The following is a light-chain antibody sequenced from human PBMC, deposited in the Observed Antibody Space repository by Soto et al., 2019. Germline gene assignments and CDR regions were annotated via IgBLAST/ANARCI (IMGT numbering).Light chain of an antibody. CDR1: QSVLYDYNNKTY. Sequence: DIVVTQSPDFLAVSLGETATSNCKSSQSVLYDYNNKTYLAWFQHKTGQPPKLLISFASTREYGVPDRFSGDESGTDFTLTISNLQPDDVAAYYGQQYVLTPQRFGQGTLVEVK. CDR2: FAS. J-gene: IGKJ1*01. V-gene: IGKV4-1*01. CDR3: QQYVLTPQR.